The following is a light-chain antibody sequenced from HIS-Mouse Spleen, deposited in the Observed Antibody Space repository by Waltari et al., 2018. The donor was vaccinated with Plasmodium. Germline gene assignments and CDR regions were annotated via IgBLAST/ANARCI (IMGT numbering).Light chain of an antibody. CDR1: SSDVGGYNS. CDR3: SSYAGSNNGV. J-gene: IGLJ2*01. Sequence: QSALTQPPSASGSPGQSVTISCTGTSSDVGGYNSVSWYPQHPGKAPKLMLYGVSKRPAGGPSRCSGSKSGNTASLTVSGLQAEEEADYYCSSYAGSNNGVFGGGTKLTVL. CDR2: GVS. V-gene: IGLV2-8*01.